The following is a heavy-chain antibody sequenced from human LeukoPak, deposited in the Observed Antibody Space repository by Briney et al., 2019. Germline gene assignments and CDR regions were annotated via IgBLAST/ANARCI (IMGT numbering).Heavy chain of an antibody. CDR3: ARVPSGVREIIIDY. CDR1: GGSVSSGSYY. D-gene: IGHD3-10*01. V-gene: IGHV4-61*01. Sequence: PSETLSLTCTVSGGSVSSGSYYWSWIRQPPGKGLEWIGYVYYSGSTNYNPSLKSRVTVSVDTSKNQFSLKLSSVTAADTAVYYCARVPSGVREIIIDYWGQGTLVTVSS. J-gene: IGHJ4*02. CDR2: VYYSGST.